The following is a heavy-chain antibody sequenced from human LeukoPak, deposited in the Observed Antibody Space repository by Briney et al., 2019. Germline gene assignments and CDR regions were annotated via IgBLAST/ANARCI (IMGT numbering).Heavy chain of an antibody. CDR1: GYTFTTYG. Sequence: GASVKVSCTASGYTFTTYGINWMRQAPGQGLEWMGWINTDTGNPTYAQGFTGRFVFSLDTSVSTAYLQINSLKAEDTAVYYCVRMTPVTSDAFDIWGQGTMVTVSS. CDR3: VRMTPVTSDAFDI. D-gene: IGHD4-17*01. CDR2: INTDTGNP. V-gene: IGHV7-4-1*02. J-gene: IGHJ3*02.